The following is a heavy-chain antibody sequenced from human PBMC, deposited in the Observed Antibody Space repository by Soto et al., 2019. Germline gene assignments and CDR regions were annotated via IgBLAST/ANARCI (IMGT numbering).Heavy chain of an antibody. J-gene: IGHJ4*02. CDR3: AHSLHSGDYGPFDY. V-gene: IGHV2-5*02. D-gene: IGHD4-17*01. CDR2: IYWDDDK. CDR1: GLSVSDSGVG. Sequence: QITLKESGPTLMKPTETLTLTCTVSGLSVSDSGVGVGWIRQPPGKALEWLAIIYWDDDKRYSPSLKSRLTVTKVAATNQVVLTLTNTFPVATATYFCAHSLHSGDYGPFDYWGQGTLVIVS.